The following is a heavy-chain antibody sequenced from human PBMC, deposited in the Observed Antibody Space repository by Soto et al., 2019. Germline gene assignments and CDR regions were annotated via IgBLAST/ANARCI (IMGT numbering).Heavy chain of an antibody. CDR2: INHSGST. D-gene: IGHD6-13*01. J-gene: IGHJ3*02. CDR3: ARAGYSSSPPAFDI. Sequence: ASETLSLTCAVYGGSFSGYYWSWIRQPPGKGLEWIGEINHSGSTNYNPSLKSRVTISVDTSKNQFSLKLSSVTAADTAVYYCARAGYSSSPPAFDIWGQGTMVPVSS. V-gene: IGHV4-34*01. CDR1: GGSFSGYY.